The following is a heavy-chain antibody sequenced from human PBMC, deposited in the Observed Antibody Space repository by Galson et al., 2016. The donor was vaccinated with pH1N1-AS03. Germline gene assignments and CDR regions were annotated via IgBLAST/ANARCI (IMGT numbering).Heavy chain of an antibody. V-gene: IGHV3-48*02. CDR2: ISSDSTTM. CDR3: ARDGCSGGLYYFEY. J-gene: IGHJ4*02. D-gene: IGHD2-15*01. Sequence: SLRLSCAASGFTFSRYSMNWVRQAPGKGLERVSYISSDSTTMYYAESVRGRFTISRDNARDSLHLQMNSLRDEDTAIYYCARDGCSGGLYYFEYWGQGALVTVSS. CDR1: GFTFSRYS.